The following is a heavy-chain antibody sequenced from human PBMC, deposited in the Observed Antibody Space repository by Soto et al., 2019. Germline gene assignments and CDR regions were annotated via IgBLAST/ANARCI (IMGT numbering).Heavy chain of an antibody. CDR1: GGTFSSYA. CDR3: ARVNGEMATIEAVFDY. V-gene: IGHV1-69*01. Sequence: QVQLVQSGAEVKKPGSSVKVSCKASGGTFSSYAISWVRQAPGQGLEWLGGIIPIFGTANYAQKFQGRVTITADESTSTAYMELSSLRSEDTAVYYCARVNGEMATIEAVFDYWGQGTLVTVSS. J-gene: IGHJ4*02. CDR2: IIPIFGTA. D-gene: IGHD5-12*01.